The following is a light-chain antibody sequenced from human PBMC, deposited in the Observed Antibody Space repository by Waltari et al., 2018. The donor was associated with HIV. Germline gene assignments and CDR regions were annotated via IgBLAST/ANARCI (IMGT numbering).Light chain of an antibody. V-gene: IGKV3-20*01. J-gene: IGKJ4*01. CDR2: GSS. Sequence: EIVLTQSPCTLSLSPGERATLSCRASQSVSNSYLAWYQQKGGQAPRLLIYGSSDRATGIPDRFSGSGSGTDFTLTISRLEPEDFAVYYCQQYGSSPQTFGGGTNVEMK. CDR1: QSVSNSY. CDR3: QQYGSSPQT.